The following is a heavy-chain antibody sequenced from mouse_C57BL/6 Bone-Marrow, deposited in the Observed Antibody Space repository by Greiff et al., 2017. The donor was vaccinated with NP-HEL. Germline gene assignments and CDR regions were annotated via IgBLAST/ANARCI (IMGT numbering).Heavy chain of an antibody. J-gene: IGHJ1*03. Sequence: VKLVESGAELVKPGASVKLSCKASGYTFTEYTIHWVKQRSGQGLEWIGWFYPGSGSIKYNEKFKDKATLTADKSSSTVYMDLSRLTSEDSAVYFCARDGDYFGSSYGDFDVWGTGTTVTVSS. V-gene: IGHV1-62-2*01. D-gene: IGHD1-1*01. CDR2: FYPGSGSI. CDR1: GYTFTEYT. CDR3: ARDGDYFGSSYGDFDV.